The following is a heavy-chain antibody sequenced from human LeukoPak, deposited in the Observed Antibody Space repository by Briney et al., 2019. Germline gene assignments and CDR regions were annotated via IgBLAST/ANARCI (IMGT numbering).Heavy chain of an antibody. J-gene: IGHJ6*03. V-gene: IGHV1-18*01. CDR2: IYAYNGNT. Sequence: ASVKVSFKASGYTFTIYGISWVRQPPGQGLEWMGWIYAYNGNTNYAQKLHGRVTMTTDTSTSTAYMELRSLRSDDTAVYYCARSTRFLETYYYMDVWGKGTTVTVSS. CDR3: ARSTRFLETYYYMDV. D-gene: IGHD3-3*01. CDR1: GYTFTIYG.